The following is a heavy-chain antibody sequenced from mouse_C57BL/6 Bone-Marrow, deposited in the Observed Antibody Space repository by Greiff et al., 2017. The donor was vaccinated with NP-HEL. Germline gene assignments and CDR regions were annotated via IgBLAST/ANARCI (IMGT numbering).Heavy chain of an antibody. Sequence: VQLKESGAELVRPGASVKLSCTASGFNIKDDYMHWVKQRPEQGLEWIGWIDPENGDTDYASKFQGKATITADTSSNTAYLQLSSLTSEDTAVYYCTTRWLLAWFAYWGQGTLVTVSA. V-gene: IGHV14-4*01. CDR3: TTRWLLAWFAY. CDR1: GFNIKDDY. J-gene: IGHJ3*01. D-gene: IGHD2-3*01. CDR2: IDPENGDT.